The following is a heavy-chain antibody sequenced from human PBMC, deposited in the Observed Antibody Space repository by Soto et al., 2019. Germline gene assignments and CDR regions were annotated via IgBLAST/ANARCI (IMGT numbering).Heavy chain of an antibody. V-gene: IGHV3-30*03. D-gene: IGHD3-3*01. CDR1: GFTLCSYG. J-gene: IGHJ4*02. Sequence: GGSLKLSCASSGFTLCSYGMDGARQATGEGLEWVAVISYDGSNKYYADSVKGRFTISRDNSKNPLDLQMNSLRAEDTAVYYRARDRSGVVEYLGQGTLVTVSS. CDR3: ARDRSGVVEY. CDR2: ISYDGSNK.